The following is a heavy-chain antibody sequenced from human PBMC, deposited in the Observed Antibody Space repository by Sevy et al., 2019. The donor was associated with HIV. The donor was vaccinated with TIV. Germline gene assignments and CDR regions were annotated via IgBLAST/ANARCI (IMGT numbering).Heavy chain of an antibody. CDR2: ISSSSSYI. CDR3: ASGVDTAMVDY. CDR1: GFTFSSYS. J-gene: IGHJ4*02. D-gene: IGHD5-18*01. Sequence: GGSLRLSCVASGFTFSSYSMNWVRQAPGKGLEWVSSISSSSSYIYYADSVKGRFTISRDNAKNSLYLQMNSLRAEDTAVYYCASGVDTAMVDYWGQGTLVTVSS. V-gene: IGHV3-21*01.